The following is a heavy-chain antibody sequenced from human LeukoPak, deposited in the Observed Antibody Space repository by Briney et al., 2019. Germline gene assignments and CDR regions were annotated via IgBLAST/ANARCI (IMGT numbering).Heavy chain of an antibody. Sequence: ASVKVSCKASGYTFTGYYMHWVRQAPGQGLEWMGRINPNSGGTNYAQKFQGRVTMTRDTSISTAYMELSRLRSDDTAVYYCARVSMTTVKRFGYWGQGTLVTVSS. V-gene: IGHV1-2*06. CDR2: INPNSGGT. J-gene: IGHJ4*02. D-gene: IGHD4-11*01. CDR1: GYTFTGYY. CDR3: ARVSMTTVKRFGY.